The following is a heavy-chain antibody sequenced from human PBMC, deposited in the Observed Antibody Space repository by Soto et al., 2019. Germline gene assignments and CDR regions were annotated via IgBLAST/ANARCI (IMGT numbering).Heavy chain of an antibody. V-gene: IGHV4-30-2*01. D-gene: IGHD4-17*01. CDR2: IYHSGST. Sequence: QLQLQESGSGLVKPSQTLSLTCAVSGGSISSGGYSWSWIRQPPGKGLEWIGYIYHSGSTYYNPSLKSRVTISVSRSKNQFSLKLSSVTAADTAVYYCARALYGDYGYGMDVWGQGTTVTVSS. CDR1: GGSISSGGYS. CDR3: ARALYGDYGYGMDV. J-gene: IGHJ6*02.